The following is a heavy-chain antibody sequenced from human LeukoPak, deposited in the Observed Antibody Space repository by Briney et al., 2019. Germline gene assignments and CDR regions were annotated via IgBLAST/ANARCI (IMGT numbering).Heavy chain of an antibody. V-gene: IGHV3-23*01. D-gene: IGHD2-2*01. CDR1: GSTFSTHA. J-gene: IGHJ3*02. Sequence: GGSLRLPCVASGSTFSTHAMNWVRQAPGRGLEWVSGIIGSGGSTYYAESVKGRFTISRDKSTNTLYLQMDSLRADDTAVYYCAKNFRFATSADAFDMWGQGTMVAVSS. CDR2: IIGSGGST. CDR3: AKNFRFATSADAFDM.